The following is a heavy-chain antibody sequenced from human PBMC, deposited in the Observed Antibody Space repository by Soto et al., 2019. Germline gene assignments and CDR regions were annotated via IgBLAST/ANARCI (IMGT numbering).Heavy chain of an antibody. CDR3: AKELNGSGSFTSYYHYGMDV. Sequence: EVQMLESGGGLVHPGGSLRLSCAASGFTFSNYAMNWVRQAPGKGLEWVSSISGSGRNTYYADSVKGRLTISRDSSKNTLYLQMNSLRVEDTGVYYCAKELNGSGSFTSYYHYGMDVWGQGTTVTVSS. CDR2: ISGSGRNT. CDR1: GFTFSNYA. V-gene: IGHV3-23*01. D-gene: IGHD3-10*01. J-gene: IGHJ6*02.